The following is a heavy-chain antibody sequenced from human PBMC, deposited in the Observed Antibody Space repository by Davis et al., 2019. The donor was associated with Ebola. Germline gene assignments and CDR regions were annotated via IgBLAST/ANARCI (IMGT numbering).Heavy chain of an antibody. Sequence: SETLSLTCTVSGGSISSYYWSWIRQPPGKGLEWIGYIYYSGSTNYNPSLKSRVTISVDTSKNQFCLKLSSVTAADTAVYYCAGGRFLEWFRRDYYYGMDVWGQGTTVTVSS. D-gene: IGHD3-3*01. V-gene: IGHV4-59*12. CDR2: IYYSGST. J-gene: IGHJ6*02. CDR1: GGSISSYY. CDR3: AGGRFLEWFRRDYYYGMDV.